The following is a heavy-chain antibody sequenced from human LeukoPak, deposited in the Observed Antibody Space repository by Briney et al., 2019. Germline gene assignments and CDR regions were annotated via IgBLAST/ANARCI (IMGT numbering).Heavy chain of an antibody. CDR2: ISSSSSYI. V-gene: IGHV3-21*01. Sequence: GGSLRLSCAASGFTFSSYSMNWVRHAPGKGLEWVSSISSSSSYIYYADSVKGRFTISRDNAKNSLYLQMNSLRAEDTAVYYCARDPLYCSSTSCFFDYWGQGTLVTVSS. CDR1: GFTFSSYS. J-gene: IGHJ4*02. CDR3: ARDPLYCSSTSCFFDY. D-gene: IGHD2-2*01.